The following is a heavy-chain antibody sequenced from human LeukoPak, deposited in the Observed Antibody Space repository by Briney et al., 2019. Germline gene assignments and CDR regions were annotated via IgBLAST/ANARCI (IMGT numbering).Heavy chain of an antibody. J-gene: IGHJ5*02. Sequence: SETLSLTCSVSGGSINNYYWSWIRQPPGKELEWIGYTHYSGSTNYNPSLKSRVAISVDTSKKQFSLKLSSVTAADTAVYYCARGELYCSSTSCYYWFDPWGQGTLVTVSS. V-gene: IGHV4-59*12. CDR3: ARGELYCSSTSCYYWFDP. CDR2: THYSGST. CDR1: GGSINNYY. D-gene: IGHD2-2*01.